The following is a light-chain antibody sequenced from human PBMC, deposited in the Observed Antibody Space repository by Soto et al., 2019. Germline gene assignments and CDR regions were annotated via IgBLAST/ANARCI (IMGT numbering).Light chain of an antibody. Sequence: EIVLTQSPATLCLSPGERATLSCRASQSVSRNLAWYQQKPGQAPRLLIYDASNRATGIPARFSGTGSGTDFTLTISRLEPEDFAVYYCQQYGSSPYTFGLGTKVDIK. V-gene: IGKV3-20*01. CDR1: QSVSRN. J-gene: IGKJ2*01. CDR2: DAS. CDR3: QQYGSSPYT.